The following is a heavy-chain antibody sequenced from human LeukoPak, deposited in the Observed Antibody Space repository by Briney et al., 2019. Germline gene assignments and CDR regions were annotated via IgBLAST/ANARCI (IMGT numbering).Heavy chain of an antibody. CDR2: IQEDGSNK. J-gene: IGHJ6*03. D-gene: IGHD3-3*01. CDR3: ANQLEWLLYMDV. Sequence: GGSLRLSCAASGLTFSSYGIHWVRQAPGKGLEWVAFIQEDGSNKYYADSVKGRFTISRDNSKNTLYLQMNSLRAEDTAVYYCANQLEWLLYMDVWGKGTTVTVS. CDR1: GLTFSSYG. V-gene: IGHV3-30*02.